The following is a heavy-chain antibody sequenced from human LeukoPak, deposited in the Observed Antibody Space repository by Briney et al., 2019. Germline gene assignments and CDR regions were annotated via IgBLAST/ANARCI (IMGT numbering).Heavy chain of an antibody. CDR1: GFTFSDYY. Sequence: NPGGSLRLSCAASGFTFSDYYMSWIRQAPGKGLEWVSYTSSSGSTIYYADSVEGRFTISRDNAKNSLYLQMNSLRAEDTAVYYCASYYDSSGYPRYGMDVWGQGTTVTVSS. D-gene: IGHD3-22*01. J-gene: IGHJ6*02. CDR2: TSSSGSTI. CDR3: ASYYDSSGYPRYGMDV. V-gene: IGHV3-11*01.